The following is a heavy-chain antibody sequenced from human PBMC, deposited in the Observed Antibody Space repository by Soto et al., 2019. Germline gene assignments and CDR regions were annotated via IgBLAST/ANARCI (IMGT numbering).Heavy chain of an antibody. V-gene: IGHV4-30-4*01. CDR2: IYKSATT. D-gene: IGHD2-15*01. CDR1: GDSISSVDYF. CDR3: ARGRYCLTGRCFPNWFES. J-gene: IGHJ5*01. Sequence: SETLSLTCSVSGDSISSVDYFWAWIRQPPGQALEYIGYIYKSATTYYNPSFESRVAISLDTSKSQFSLNVTSVTAADTAVYFCARGRYCLTGRCFPNWFESWGQGTLVTVSS.